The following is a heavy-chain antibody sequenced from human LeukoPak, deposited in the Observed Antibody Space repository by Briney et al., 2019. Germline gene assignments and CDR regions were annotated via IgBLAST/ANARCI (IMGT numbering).Heavy chain of an antibody. D-gene: IGHD3-10*01. J-gene: IGHJ4*02. CDR2: ISSSSSYI. CDR3: ARGRGSGSFPKLDY. Sequence: PGGSLRLSCAASGFTFSSYSMTWVRQAPGKGLEWVSSISSSSSYIYYADSVKGRFTISRDNAKNSLYLQMNSLRAEDTAVYYCARGRGSGSFPKLDYWGQGTLVTVSS. CDR1: GFTFSSYS. V-gene: IGHV3-21*04.